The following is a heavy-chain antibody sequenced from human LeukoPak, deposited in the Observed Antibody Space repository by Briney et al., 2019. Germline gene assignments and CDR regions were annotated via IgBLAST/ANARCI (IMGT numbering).Heavy chain of an antibody. Sequence: GGSLRLSCAASGFTFSSHWMHWVRDAPGKGLVWVSGINSDGSSTSYADSVRGRHTISRENAKNTLYLQMNSLRAEDTAVYYCAGVAAWDSSGYLFDYWGQGTLVTVSS. CDR2: INSDGSST. CDR1: GFTFSSHW. J-gene: IGHJ4*02. D-gene: IGHD3-22*01. CDR3: AGVAAWDSSGYLFDY. V-gene: IGHV3-74*01.